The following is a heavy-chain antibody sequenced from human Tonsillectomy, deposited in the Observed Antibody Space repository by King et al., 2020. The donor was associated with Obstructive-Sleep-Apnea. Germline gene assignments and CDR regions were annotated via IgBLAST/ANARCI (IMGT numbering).Heavy chain of an antibody. J-gene: IGHJ3*02. Sequence: PLQASGPGLVTPSETLSLNCTVSGGSLRSYYWSWLRQHTGTGLEWIGYIYSSGSTNSNPSLKSRVTISVATSTNPFSLQLSSVTAADTAVSYCAGGPLGAFDIWGQGTMVTVSS. CDR1: GGSLRSYY. CDR3: AGGPLGAFDI. CDR2: IYSSGST. V-gene: IGHV4-59*01.